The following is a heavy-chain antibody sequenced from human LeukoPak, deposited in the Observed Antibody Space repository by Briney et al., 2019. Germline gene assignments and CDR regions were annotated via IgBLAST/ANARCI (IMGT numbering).Heavy chain of an antibody. J-gene: IGHJ4*02. V-gene: IGHV4-61*01. Sequence: PSETLSLTCAVSGGSVSSGSYYWSWIRQPPGKGLEWIGYIYYSGSTNYNPSLKSRVTISVDTSKNQFSLKLSSVTAADTAVYYCAREDYDSTGYYYIDYWGQGTLVTVSS. D-gene: IGHD3-22*01. CDR1: GGSVSSGSYY. CDR3: AREDYDSTGYYYIDY. CDR2: IYYSGST.